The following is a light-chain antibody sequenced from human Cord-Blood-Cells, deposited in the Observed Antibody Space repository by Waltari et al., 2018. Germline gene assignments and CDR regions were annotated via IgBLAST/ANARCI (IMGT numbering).Light chain of an antibody. CDR1: QSLLHSNGYNY. V-gene: IGKV2-28*01. Sequence: DIVMTQSPLSLPVTPGEPASISYRSSQSLLHSNGYNYLDWYLQKPGQSPQLLIYLGSNRAAGVPDRFRGSGSGTDFTLKISRVEAEDVGVYYCMQALQTPLTFGPGTKVDIK. CDR2: LGS. CDR3: MQALQTPLT. J-gene: IGKJ3*01.